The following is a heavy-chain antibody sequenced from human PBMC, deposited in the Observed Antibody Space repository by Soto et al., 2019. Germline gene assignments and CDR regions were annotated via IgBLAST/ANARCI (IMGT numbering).Heavy chain of an antibody. Sequence: GESLKISCKGSGYSFTSYWIGWVRQMPGKGLEWMGIIYPGDSDTRYSPSFQGQVTISADKSISTAYLQWSSLKASDTAMYYCATSYYYDSSGYYFDAFDIWGQGTMVTV. D-gene: IGHD3-22*01. CDR2: IYPGDSDT. CDR1: GYSFTSYW. J-gene: IGHJ3*02. CDR3: ATSYYYDSSGYYFDAFDI. V-gene: IGHV5-51*01.